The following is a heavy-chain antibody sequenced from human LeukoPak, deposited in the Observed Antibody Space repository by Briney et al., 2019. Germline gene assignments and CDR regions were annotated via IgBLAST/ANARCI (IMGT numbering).Heavy chain of an antibody. J-gene: IGHJ4*02. D-gene: IGHD7-27*01. CDR2: MNPNGGNT. V-gene: IGHV1-8*01. CDR3: ARGRPTNLGGIY. Sequence: ASVRVSCKASGYTFTSHHINWVRQAAGQGLEWMGWMNPNGGNTAYAQKFQGRVTMTWDTSINTAYMELDSLRSEDTAVYYCARGRPTNLGGIYWGQGSLVTVSS. CDR1: GYTFTSHH.